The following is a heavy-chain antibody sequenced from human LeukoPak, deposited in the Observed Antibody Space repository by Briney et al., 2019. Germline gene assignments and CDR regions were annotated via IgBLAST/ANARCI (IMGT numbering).Heavy chain of an antibody. Sequence: GGSLRLSCAASVFTFSSYGMHWVRQAPDKGLERVAVISNDGNIKYHADSVKSRFTISRDNSKNTLFLQMNNLRPDDTAVYSCARAKYYDTSGHFIREAFDIWGQGTMVTVSS. D-gene: IGHD3-22*01. CDR1: VFTFSSYG. CDR3: ARAKYYDTSGHFIREAFDI. CDR2: ISNDGNIK. J-gene: IGHJ3*02. V-gene: IGHV3-30*19.